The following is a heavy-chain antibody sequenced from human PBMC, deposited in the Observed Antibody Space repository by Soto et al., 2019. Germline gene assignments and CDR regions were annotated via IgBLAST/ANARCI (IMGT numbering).Heavy chain of an antibody. CDR1: GGSISTYY. J-gene: IGHJ4*02. V-gene: IGHV4-59*01. D-gene: IGHD3-16*01. CDR2: IFYSGST. Sequence: PSETLSLTCTVSGGSISTYYWSWVRQPPGKGLEWIGSIFYSGSTNYNPSLKSRVTISVDTSKNQFSLKLSSVTAADTAVYYCARGNSWQITFDYWGQGTLVTVSA. CDR3: ARGNSWQITFDY.